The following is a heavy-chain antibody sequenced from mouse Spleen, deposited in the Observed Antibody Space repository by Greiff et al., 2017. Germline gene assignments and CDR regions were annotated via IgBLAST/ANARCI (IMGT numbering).Heavy chain of an antibody. CDR2: ISSGSSTI. CDR1: GFTFSDYG. Sequence: EVKLMESGGGLVKPGGSLKLSCAASGFTFSDYGMHWVRQAPEKGLEWVAYISSGSSTIYYADTVKGRFTISRDNAKNTLFLQMTSLRSEDTAMYYCARDITTAPYYFDYWGQGTTLTVSS. D-gene: IGHD1-2*01. CDR3: ARDITTAPYYFDY. V-gene: IGHV5-17*01. J-gene: IGHJ2*01.